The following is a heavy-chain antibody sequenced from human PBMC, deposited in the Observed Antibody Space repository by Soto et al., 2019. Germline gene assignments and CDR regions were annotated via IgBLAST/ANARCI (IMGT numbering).Heavy chain of an antibody. CDR1: GGNFSSYA. V-gene: IGHV1-69*01. D-gene: IGHD4-17*01. Sequence: QVQLVQSGAEVKKPGSSVKVSCKASGGNFSSYAISWVRQAPGQGLEWMGGIIPIFGTANYAQKFQGRVTITADESTSTAYMELSSPRSVDTAVYYCARDSLYGDYVPDDHWGQGTLVTVSS. CDR3: ARDSLYGDYVPDDH. J-gene: IGHJ5*02. CDR2: IIPIFGTA.